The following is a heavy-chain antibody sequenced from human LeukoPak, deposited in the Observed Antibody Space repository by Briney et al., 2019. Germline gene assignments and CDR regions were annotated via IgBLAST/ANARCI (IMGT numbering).Heavy chain of an antibody. V-gene: IGHV1-2*02. CDR3: ARDHNWGPDY. J-gene: IGHJ4*02. Sequence: EASVKVSCQALGYTFTDHYFHWLRQAPGQGIEWMGWIHPGRGDTNIAQKFQGRVSLTRDMSISTAYMELSRLTSDVTAVYYCARDHNWGPDYWGQGTLVSVSS. CDR1: GYTFTDHY. D-gene: IGHD7-27*01. CDR2: IHPGRGDT.